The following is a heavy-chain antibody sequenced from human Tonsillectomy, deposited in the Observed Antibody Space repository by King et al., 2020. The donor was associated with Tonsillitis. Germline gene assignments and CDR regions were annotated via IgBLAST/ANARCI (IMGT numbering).Heavy chain of an antibody. J-gene: IGHJ4*02. CDR1: GFSLSTSGMC. Sequence: TLKESGPALVKPTQTLTLTCTFSGFSLSTSGMCVSWIRQPPGKALEWLALIDWDDDKYYSTSLKTRLTISKDTSKNQVVLTMTNKDPVDTATYYCARINNDFWSGYADYWGRGTLVTVSS. D-gene: IGHD3-3*01. CDR3: ARINNDFWSGYADY. CDR2: IDWDDDK. V-gene: IGHV2-70*01.